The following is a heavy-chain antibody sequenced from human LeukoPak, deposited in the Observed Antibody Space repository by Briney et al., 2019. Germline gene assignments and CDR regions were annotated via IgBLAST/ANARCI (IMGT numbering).Heavy chain of an antibody. D-gene: IGHD6-13*01. Sequence: SETLSLTCTVSGGSISSSSYYWSWIRQPPGKGLEWIGYIYYSGSTNYNPSLKSRVTISVDTSKNQFSLKLSSVTAADTAVYYCARDHSSMGVDYWGQGTLVTVSS. CDR2: IYYSGST. J-gene: IGHJ4*02. V-gene: IGHV4-61*01. CDR1: GGSISSSSYY. CDR3: ARDHSSMGVDY.